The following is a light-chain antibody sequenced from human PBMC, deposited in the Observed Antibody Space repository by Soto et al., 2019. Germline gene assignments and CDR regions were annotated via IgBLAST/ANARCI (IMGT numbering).Light chain of an antibody. CDR2: DAS. CDR1: QNIGNF. CDR3: QQYDNLHLT. V-gene: IGKV1-33*01. J-gene: IGKJ4*01. Sequence: DIQMTQSPSSLSASVGDRVTITCQTSQNIGNFLNWYRQNPGKAPDLLIYDASNLETGVPSRFRGSGSGTHFTFTISSLQPEDTATYYCQQYDNLHLTFGGGTKVEIK.